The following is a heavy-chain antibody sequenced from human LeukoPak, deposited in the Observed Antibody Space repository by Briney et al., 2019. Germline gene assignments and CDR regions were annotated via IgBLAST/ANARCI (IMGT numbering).Heavy chain of an antibody. J-gene: IGHJ6*03. D-gene: IGHD2-2*01. CDR2: IKQDGSEK. CDR3: AREDIVVVPAAMRYYYYMDV. CDR1: GFTFSSYA. Sequence: GGSLRLSCAASGFTFSSYAMSLVRQAPGKGLEWVANIKQDGSEKYYVDSVKGRFTISRDNAKNSLYLQMNSLRAEDTAVYYCAREDIVVVPAAMRYYYYMDVWGKGTTVTVSS. V-gene: IGHV3-7*01.